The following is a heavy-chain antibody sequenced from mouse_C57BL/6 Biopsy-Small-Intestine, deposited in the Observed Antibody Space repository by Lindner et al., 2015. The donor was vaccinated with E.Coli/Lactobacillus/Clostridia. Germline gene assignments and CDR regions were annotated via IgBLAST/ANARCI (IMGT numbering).Heavy chain of an antibody. CDR3: AKHHSYYGKYNAMDY. V-gene: IGHV2-9*01. CDR2: IWAGGST. J-gene: IGHJ4*01. CDR1: GFSLTTYG. Sequence: VQLQESGPVLVAPSQSLSITCTVSGFSLTTYGVHWVRQPPGKGLEWLGVIWAGGSTNYNSALMSRLSISKDNSKSQVFLKMNSLQTDDTAMYYCAKHHSYYGKYNAMDYWGQGTSVTVSS. D-gene: IGHD2-10*01.